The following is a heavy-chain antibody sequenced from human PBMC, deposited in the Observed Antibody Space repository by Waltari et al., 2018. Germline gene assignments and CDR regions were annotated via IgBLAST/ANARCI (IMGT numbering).Heavy chain of an antibody. D-gene: IGHD6-19*01. Sequence: EVQLVESGGGLVQHGGSLRLSCAAAGFTFSSYEMNWVRQAPGKGLWSISYINRNGDTVYYADSVRGRFTISRDNAKNSLYLQMNTLRPEDTAIYYCAGWVTYTSDWHGSLAPWGQGTLVTVSS. CDR2: INRNGDTV. J-gene: IGHJ5*02. CDR3: AGWVTYTSDWHGSLAP. CDR1: GFTFSSYE. V-gene: IGHV3-48*03.